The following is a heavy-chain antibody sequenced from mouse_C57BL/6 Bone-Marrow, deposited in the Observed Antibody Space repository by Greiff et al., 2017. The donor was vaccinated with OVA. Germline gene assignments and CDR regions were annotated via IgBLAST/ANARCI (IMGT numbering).Heavy chain of an antibody. CDR1: GYTFTSYW. Sequence: QVQLQQPGAELVMPGASVKLSCKASGYTFTSYWMHWVKQRPGQGLEWIGEIDPSDSYTNYNQKFKGKSTLTVDKSSSPAYMQLSSLTSEDSAVYYCARDYYGSSSYYFDYWGQGTTLTVSS. D-gene: IGHD1-1*01. J-gene: IGHJ2*01. V-gene: IGHV1-69*01. CDR3: ARDYYGSSSYYFDY. CDR2: IDPSDSYT.